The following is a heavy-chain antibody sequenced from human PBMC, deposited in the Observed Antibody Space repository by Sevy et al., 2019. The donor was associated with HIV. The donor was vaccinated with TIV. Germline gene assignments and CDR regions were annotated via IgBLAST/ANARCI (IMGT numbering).Heavy chain of an antibody. CDR3: ARLTTKPTSDLYGMDV. V-gene: IGHV1-2*02. Sequence: ASVKVSCKASGYIFTDYYIHWVRQAPGQGLEWMAWINSDSGGTNYAQRFQGEVTVTRDTSLNTAYLDLSRLKSNDTAIYFCARLTTKPTSDLYGMDVWGQGTTVTVSS. J-gene: IGHJ6*02. CDR1: GYIFTDYY. CDR2: INSDSGGT. D-gene: IGHD4-17*01.